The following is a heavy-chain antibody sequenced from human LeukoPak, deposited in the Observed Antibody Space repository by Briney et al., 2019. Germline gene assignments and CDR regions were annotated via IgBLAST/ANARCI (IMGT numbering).Heavy chain of an antibody. D-gene: IGHD1-26*01. CDR3: ARVEGWELSYYYYYYMDV. V-gene: IGHV1-18*01. CDR2: ISAYNGNT. Sequence: GASVKVSCKASGYTFTSYGISWVRQAPGQGLEWMGWISAYNGNTNYAQKIQGRVTMTTDTSTSTAYMELRSLRYDDTAVYYCARVEGWELSYYYYYYMDVWGKGTTVTVSS. CDR1: GYTFTSYG. J-gene: IGHJ6*03.